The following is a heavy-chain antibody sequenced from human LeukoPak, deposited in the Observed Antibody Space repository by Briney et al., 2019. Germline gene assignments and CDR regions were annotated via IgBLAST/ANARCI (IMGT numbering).Heavy chain of an antibody. CDR1: GFTFGNYS. CDR3: ARDRGGEYSSSSESFDY. Sequence: GGSLRLSCAASGFTFGNYSMNWVRQAPGKGLEWVSSISSSSSYIYYADSVKGRFTISRDNAKNSLYLQMNSLRAEDTAVYYCARDRGGEYSSSSESFDYWGQGTLVTVSS. CDR2: ISSSSSYI. J-gene: IGHJ4*02. V-gene: IGHV3-21*01. D-gene: IGHD6-6*01.